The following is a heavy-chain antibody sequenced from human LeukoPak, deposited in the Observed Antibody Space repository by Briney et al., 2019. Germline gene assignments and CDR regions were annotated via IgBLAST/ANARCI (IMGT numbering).Heavy chain of an antibody. CDR1: GFAFSSYA. CDR2: ISGSGGST. J-gene: IGHJ3*02. Sequence: PGGSLRLSCAASGFAFSSYAMSWVRQAPGKGLEWVSAISGSGGSTYYADSVKGRFTISRDNSKNTLYLQMNSLRAEDTAVYYCAKQQLVSSVLDAFDIWGQGTMVTVSS. D-gene: IGHD6-6*01. V-gene: IGHV3-23*01. CDR3: AKQQLVSSVLDAFDI.